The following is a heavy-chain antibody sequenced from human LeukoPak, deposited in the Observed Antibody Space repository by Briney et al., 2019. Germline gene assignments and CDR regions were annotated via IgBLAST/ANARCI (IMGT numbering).Heavy chain of an antibody. V-gene: IGHV3-21*01. CDR3: ARGSRGSSSSWDY. CDR1: GFTFSSYS. Sequence: GGSLRLSCAASGFTFSSYSMNWVRQAPGKGLEWVSSISSSSSYIYYADSVKGRFTISRDNAKNSLYLQMNSLRAEDTAVYYCARGSRGSSSSWDYWGQGTLVTVSS. D-gene: IGHD6-13*01. CDR2: ISSSSSYI. J-gene: IGHJ4*02.